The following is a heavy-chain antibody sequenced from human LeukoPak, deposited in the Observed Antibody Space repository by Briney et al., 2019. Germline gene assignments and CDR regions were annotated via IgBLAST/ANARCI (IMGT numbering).Heavy chain of an antibody. CDR3: AKTFYSSSWSGRFDP. CDR2: ISYDGSNE. J-gene: IGHJ5*02. D-gene: IGHD6-13*01. Sequence: GGSLRLSCAASGFTFSSYVMHWVRQAPGKGLEWVAIISYDGSNEYYADSVKGRFTISRDNSKNTLYLQMNSLRAENTAVYYCAKTFYSSSWSGRFDPWGQGTLVTVSS. CDR1: GFTFSSYV. V-gene: IGHV3-30*04.